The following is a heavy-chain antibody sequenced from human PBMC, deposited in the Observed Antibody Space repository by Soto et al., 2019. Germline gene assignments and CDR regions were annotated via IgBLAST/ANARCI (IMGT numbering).Heavy chain of an antibody. V-gene: IGHV3-33*01. CDR2: IWYDGSNK. Sequence: PGGSLRLSCAASGFTFSSYGMHWVRQAPGKGLEWVAVIWYDGSNKYYADSVKGRFTISRDNSKNTLYLQMNSLKTEDTAVYYCITDSRTSSGPSMDVWGQGTTVTVSS. J-gene: IGHJ6*02. CDR3: ITDSRTSSGPSMDV. D-gene: IGHD3-22*01. CDR1: GFTFSSYG.